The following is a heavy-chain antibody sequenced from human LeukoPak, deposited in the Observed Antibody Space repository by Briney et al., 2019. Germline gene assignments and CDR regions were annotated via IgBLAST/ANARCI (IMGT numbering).Heavy chain of an antibody. CDR2: ISSSSSTI. CDR1: GFTFSSYS. CDR3: ARDPHYYGSGSCYESDY. Sequence: GGSLRLSCAASGFTFSSYSMNWVRQAPGKGLEWVSYISSSSSTIYYADSVKGRFTISRDNAKNSLYLQMNSLRAEDTAVYYCARDPHYYGSGSCYESDYWGQGTLVTVSS. V-gene: IGHV3-48*04. D-gene: IGHD3-10*01. J-gene: IGHJ4*02.